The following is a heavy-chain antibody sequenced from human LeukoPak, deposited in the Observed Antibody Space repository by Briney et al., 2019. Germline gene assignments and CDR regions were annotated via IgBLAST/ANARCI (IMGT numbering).Heavy chain of an antibody. CDR1: GGTFSSYA. V-gene: IGHV1-69*04. Sequence: SVKVSCKASGGTFSSYAISWVRQAPGQGLEWMGRIIPILGIANYAQKFQGRVTITADKSTSTAYMELSSLRSEDTAVYYCARVRPYCGGDCYIDYWGQGTLVTVSP. CDR3: ARVRPYCGGDCYIDY. CDR2: IIPILGIA. J-gene: IGHJ4*02. D-gene: IGHD2-21*01.